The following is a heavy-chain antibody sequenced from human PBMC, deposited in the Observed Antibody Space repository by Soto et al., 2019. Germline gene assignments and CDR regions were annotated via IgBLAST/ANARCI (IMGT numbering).Heavy chain of an antibody. Sequence: QVQLVQSGAEVKKPGASVKVTFKAYGYTFTSSGISWVRRAPGQGLEWMGWIRAYNGNTNYAQKLQGRVTMTTDTSTSTAYMELRSLRSDDTAVYYCATDPPPMDVWGQGTTVTVSS. V-gene: IGHV1-18*01. J-gene: IGHJ6*02. CDR3: ATDPPPMDV. CDR1: GYTFTSSG. CDR2: IRAYNGNT.